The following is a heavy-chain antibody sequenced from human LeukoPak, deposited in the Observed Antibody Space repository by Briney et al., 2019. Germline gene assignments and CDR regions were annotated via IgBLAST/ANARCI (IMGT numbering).Heavy chain of an antibody. CDR3: RTTVDTAMTLDY. V-gene: IGHV4-39*07. D-gene: IGHD5-18*01. J-gene: IGHJ4*02. CDR2: IYHSGST. CDR1: GGSISSGSYY. Sequence: SETLSLTCTVSGGSISSGSYYWGWIRQPPGKGLEWIGSIYHSGSTYYNPSLKSRVTISVDTSKNQFSLKLSSVTAADTAVYYCRTTVDTAMTLDYWGQGTLVTVSS.